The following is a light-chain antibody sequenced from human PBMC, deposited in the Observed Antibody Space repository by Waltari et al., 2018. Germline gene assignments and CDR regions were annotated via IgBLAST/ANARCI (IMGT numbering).Light chain of an antibody. CDR2: GAS. J-gene: IGKJ1*01. CDR1: QSVNSGY. V-gene: IGKV3-20*01. CDR3: QQYQTFRT. Sequence: EIVLTQSPGTLSLSPGKRATLSCRASQSVNSGYLAWYQPKPGQAPRLLISGASSRASGIPDRFSGSGSGTDFTLTISRLEPDDFATYYCQQYQTFRTFGRGTRVELK.